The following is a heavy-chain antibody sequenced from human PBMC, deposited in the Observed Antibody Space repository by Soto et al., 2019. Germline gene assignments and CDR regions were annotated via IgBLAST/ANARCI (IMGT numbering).Heavy chain of an antibody. CDR1: GFTFSSYA. J-gene: IGHJ6*02. CDR2: ISGSGGGT. D-gene: IGHD3-10*01. V-gene: IGHV3-23*01. Sequence: GGSLRLSGAASGFTFSSYAMSWVRQAPGKGLEWVSAISGSGGGTYYADSVKGRFTISRENSKNTLYLQMNSLRAEDTAVYYCAKESPDYYGSGSYGRGDYGMDVWGQGTTVTVSS. CDR3: AKESPDYYGSGSYGRGDYGMDV.